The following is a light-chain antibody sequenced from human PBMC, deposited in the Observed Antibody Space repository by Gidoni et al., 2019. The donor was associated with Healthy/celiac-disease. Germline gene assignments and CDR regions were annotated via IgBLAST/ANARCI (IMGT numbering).Light chain of an antibody. CDR3: QNYNSAPLA. Sequence: DIQMTQSPSSLSASVGDKVTITCRARQGINNYLAWYQQIPGKVPKLLIYTASTLQSGVPSLFSGRGSGTDFALTISSLQPEDVATYYCQNYNSAPLAFGQGTRLEIK. V-gene: IGKV1-27*01. CDR2: TAS. J-gene: IGKJ5*01. CDR1: QGINNY.